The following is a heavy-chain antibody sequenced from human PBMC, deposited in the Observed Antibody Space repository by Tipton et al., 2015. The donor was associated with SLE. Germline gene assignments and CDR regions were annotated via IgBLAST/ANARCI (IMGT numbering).Heavy chain of an antibody. J-gene: IGHJ6*02. D-gene: IGHD3-3*01. CDR3: AKDRMESRYNGLDV. CDR2: MYSGGRI. CDR1: GFAFSSYA. V-gene: IGHV3-23*03. Sequence: SLRLSCKASGFAFSSYAMTWVRQAPGKGLEWVSVMYSGGRIHYGDSVKGRFTISRDNSKNTLYLQMNSLRTEDTAVYYCAKDRMESRYNGLDVWGRGTSVTVSS.